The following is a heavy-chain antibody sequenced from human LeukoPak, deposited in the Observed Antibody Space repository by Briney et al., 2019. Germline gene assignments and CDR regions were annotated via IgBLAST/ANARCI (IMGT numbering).Heavy chain of an antibody. Sequence: GGSLRLSCVGSGFNFRTYNLNWVRQAPGKGLEWVSDISGSSSYTDCADSVKRRFTISKDNADSSVFLQMDSLRAEDTAVYYCARGHNSGYYLKYWGQGTLVTVSS. CDR1: GFNFRTYN. V-gene: IGHV3-21*05. CDR3: ARGHNSGYYLKY. J-gene: IGHJ4*02. D-gene: IGHD3-22*01. CDR2: ISGSSSYT.